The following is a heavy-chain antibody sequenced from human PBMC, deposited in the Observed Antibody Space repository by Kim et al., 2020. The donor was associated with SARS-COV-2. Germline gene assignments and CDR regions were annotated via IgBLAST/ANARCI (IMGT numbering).Heavy chain of an antibody. J-gene: IGHJ5*02. Sequence: GGSLRLSCAASGFTFSNAWMSWVRQAPGKGLEWVGRIKSKTDGGTTDYAAPVKGRFTISRDDSKNTLYLQMNSLKTEDTAVYYCTTDRVLYRTPYDILLLDWFDPWGQGTLVTVSS. CDR2: IKSKTDGGTT. CDR1: GFTFSNAW. CDR3: TTDRVLYRTPYDILLLDWFDP. V-gene: IGHV3-15*01. D-gene: IGHD3-9*01.